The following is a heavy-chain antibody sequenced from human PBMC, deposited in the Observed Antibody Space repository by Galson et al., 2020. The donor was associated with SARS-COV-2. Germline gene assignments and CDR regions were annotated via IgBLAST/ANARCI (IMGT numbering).Heavy chain of an antibody. J-gene: IGHJ4*02. V-gene: IGHV3-21*06. Sequence: GGSLRLSCEVSGFTFSSYSINWVRQAPGRGLEWVSSISISGSYIYYADSVKGRFTISRDNAKNSVYLQMNSLRAEDTAVYYCARDRYTSEGTFDWWGQGTLVTVSS. CDR3: ARDRYTSEGTFDW. CDR1: GFTFSSYS. CDR2: ISISGSYI. D-gene: IGHD1-1*01.